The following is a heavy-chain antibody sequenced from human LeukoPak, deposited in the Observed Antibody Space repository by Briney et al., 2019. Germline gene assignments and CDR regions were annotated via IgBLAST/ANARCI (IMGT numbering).Heavy chain of an antibody. CDR2: IWSDGSNK. Sequence: GTSLRLSCSPFGLIFRNHGMHWVRQAPGKGLEWVAFIWSDGSNKYYAESVKGRFTISRDNSKNMLYLQMNSLRVEDTAVYFCARDREVRYLDFWGQGTLVTVSS. D-gene: IGHD1-26*01. V-gene: IGHV3-33*01. J-gene: IGHJ4*02. CDR1: GLIFRNHG. CDR3: ARDREVRYLDF.